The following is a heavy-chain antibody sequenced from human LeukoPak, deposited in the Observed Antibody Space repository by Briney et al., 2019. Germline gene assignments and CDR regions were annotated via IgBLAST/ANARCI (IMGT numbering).Heavy chain of an antibody. Sequence: SQTLSLTCTVSGVYITNGLYFWNWIRQPAGKGLEWIGSIYYSGSTYYNPSLKSRVTISVDTSKNQFSLKLSSVTAADTAVYYCARWGGYGGNSPWYWYFDLWGRGTLVTVSS. CDR2: IYYSGST. D-gene: IGHD4-23*01. J-gene: IGHJ2*01. CDR3: ARWGGYGGNSPWYWYFDL. V-gene: IGHV4-61*02. CDR1: GVYITNGLYF.